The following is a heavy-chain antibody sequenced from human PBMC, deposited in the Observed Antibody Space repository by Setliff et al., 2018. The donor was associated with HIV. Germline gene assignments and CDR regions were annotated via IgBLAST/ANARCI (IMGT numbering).Heavy chain of an antibody. J-gene: IGHJ4*02. V-gene: IGHV1-46*01. CDR2: INPSGGST. CDR1: GYTFTSYY. CDR3: ARLRPTAFFDY. Sequence: ASVKVSCKASGYTFTSYYMHWVRQAPGQGLEWMGIINPSGGSTSYAQKFQGRVTMTRDTPTSTVYMELSSLRSDDTAVYYCARLRPTAFFDYWGQGTLVTVSS. D-gene: IGHD3-3*01.